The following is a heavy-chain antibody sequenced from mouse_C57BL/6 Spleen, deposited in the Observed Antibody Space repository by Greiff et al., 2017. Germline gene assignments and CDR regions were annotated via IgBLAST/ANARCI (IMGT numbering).Heavy chain of an antibody. CDR2: IDPSDSYT. CDR1: GYTFTSYW. CDR3: ARGYYYGSSFSRTMDY. Sequence: VQLKQPGAELVMPGASVKLSCKASGYTFTSYWMHWVKQRPGQGLEWIGEIDPSDSYTNYNQKFKGKSTLTVDKSSSTAYMQLSSLTSEDSAVYYCARGYYYGSSFSRTMDYWGQGTSVTVSS. V-gene: IGHV1-69*01. J-gene: IGHJ4*01. D-gene: IGHD1-1*01.